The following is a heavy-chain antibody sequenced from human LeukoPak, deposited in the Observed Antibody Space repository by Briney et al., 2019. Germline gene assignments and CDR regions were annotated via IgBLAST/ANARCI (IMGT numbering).Heavy chain of an antibody. CDR2: INWNGGST. CDR3: ARFPQDYYGSGSPPTLYYYYGMDV. J-gene: IGHJ6*02. CDR1: GFTFDDYG. V-gene: IGHV3-20*01. Sequence: GGSLRLSCAASGFTFDDYGMSWVRQAPGKGLEWVSGINWNGGSTGYADSVKGRFTISRDNAKNSLYLQMNSLRAEDTALYHCARFPQDYYGSGSPPTLYYYYGMDVWGQGTTVTVSS. D-gene: IGHD3-10*01.